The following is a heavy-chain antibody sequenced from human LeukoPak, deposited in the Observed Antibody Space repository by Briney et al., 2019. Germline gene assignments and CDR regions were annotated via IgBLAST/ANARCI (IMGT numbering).Heavy chain of an antibody. V-gene: IGHV4-59*01. D-gene: IGHD5-12*01. CDR3: ARERVATLSLDY. CDR2: IYYSGST. J-gene: IGHJ4*02. Sequence: SETLSLTCTVSGGSISSYYWSWIRQPPGKGLGWIGYIYYSGSTNYNPSLKSRVTISVDTSKNQFSLKLSSVTAADTAVYYCARERVATLSLDYWGQGTLVTVSS. CDR1: GGSISSYY.